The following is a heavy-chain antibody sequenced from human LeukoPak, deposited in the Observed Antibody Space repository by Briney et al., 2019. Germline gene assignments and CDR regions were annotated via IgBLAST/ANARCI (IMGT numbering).Heavy chain of an antibody. Sequence: SQTLSLTCAVSGGSISSGGYSWGWIRQPPGKGLEWIGEINHSGSTNYSPSLKSRVTISVDTSKNQFSLKLSSVTAADTAVYYCARGVEPGIAFDYWGQGTLVTVSS. CDR1: GGSISSGGYS. J-gene: IGHJ4*02. CDR2: INHSGST. CDR3: ARGVEPGIAFDY. V-gene: IGHV4-30-2*01.